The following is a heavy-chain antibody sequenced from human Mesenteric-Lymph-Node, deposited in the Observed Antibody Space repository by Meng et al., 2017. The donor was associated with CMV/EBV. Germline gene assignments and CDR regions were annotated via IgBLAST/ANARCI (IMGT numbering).Heavy chain of an antibody. CDR2: INDGGNT. Sequence: GSLRLSCAASGFTFSNNPMHWVRQAPGRGLEWIGEINDGGNTNYNPSLKSRVTISVDTSKSQFSLKVNSLTAADTAVYYCARASLLGSGWPFDYWGQGTLVTVSS. J-gene: IGHJ4*02. CDR3: ARASLLGSGWPFDY. D-gene: IGHD6-19*01. CDR1: GFTFSNNP. V-gene: IGHV4-34*01.